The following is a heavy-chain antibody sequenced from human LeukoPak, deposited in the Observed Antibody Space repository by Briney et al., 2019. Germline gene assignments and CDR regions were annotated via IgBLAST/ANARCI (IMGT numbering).Heavy chain of an antibody. CDR1: GFTFSNYA. J-gene: IGHJ4*02. D-gene: IGHD2-15*01. CDR2: ISGSGGST. Sequence: GGSLRLSCAASGFTFSNYAMTWVRQAPGKGLEWVSAISGSGGSTYYADSVKGRFTISRDNSKNPLYLQMNNLRAEDTAVYYCAPRVVGSAPFDYWGQGTLVTVSS. V-gene: IGHV3-23*01. CDR3: APRVVGSAPFDY.